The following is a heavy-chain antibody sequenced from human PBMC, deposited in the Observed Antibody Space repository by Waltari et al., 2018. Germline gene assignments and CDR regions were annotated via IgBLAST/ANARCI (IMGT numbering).Heavy chain of an antibody. CDR2: IYHSGRP. CDR1: GYSISSGYY. D-gene: IGHD3-3*01. V-gene: IGHV4-38-2*01. J-gene: IGHJ5*02. CDR3: ARARGYTIFGVVTYWFDP. Sequence: QVQLQESGPGLVKPSETLSLTCAVSGYSISSGYYWGWIRQPPGKGLEWIGRIYHSGRPHSNPALKSRVTISVDTSKNQFSLKLSSVTAADTAVYYCARARGYTIFGVVTYWFDPWGQGTLVTVSS.